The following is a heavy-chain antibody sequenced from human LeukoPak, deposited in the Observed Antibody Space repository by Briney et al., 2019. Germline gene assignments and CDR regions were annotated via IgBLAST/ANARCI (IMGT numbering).Heavy chain of an antibody. J-gene: IGHJ6*03. V-gene: IGHV4-34*01. CDR2: INHSGST. Sequence: SETLSLTCAVYGGSFSGYYWSWIRQPPAKGLEWIGEINHSGSTNYNPSLKSRVTISVDTSKNQFSLKLSSVTAADTAVYYCARGDYYYYYYMDVWGKGTTVTVSS. CDR3: ARGDYYYYYYMDV. CDR1: GGSFSGYY.